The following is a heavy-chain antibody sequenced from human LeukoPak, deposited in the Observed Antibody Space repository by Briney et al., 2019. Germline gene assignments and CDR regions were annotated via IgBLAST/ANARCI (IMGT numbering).Heavy chain of an antibody. CDR3: ASGQYDYVWGSYTTNWFDP. D-gene: IGHD3-16*01. Sequence: PGGSLRLSCAGSGFTFSSYRMNWVRQAPGKGLEWVSSICSSSSYIYYADSVKGRFTISRDNAKNSLYLQMNSLRAEDTAVYYCASGQYDYVWGSYTTNWFDPWGQGTLVTVSS. J-gene: IGHJ5*02. V-gene: IGHV3-21*01. CDR2: ICSSSSYI. CDR1: GFTFSSYR.